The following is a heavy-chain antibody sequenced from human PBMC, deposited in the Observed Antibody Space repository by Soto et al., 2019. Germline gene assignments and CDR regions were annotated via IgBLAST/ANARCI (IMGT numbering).Heavy chain of an antibody. Sequence: QVQLQESGPGLVKPSQTLSLTCTVSGGSISSGGYYWSWIRQHPGKGLEWIGYIYYSGSTYYNPSLKRRVTISVDTSKNQFSLKLSSVTAADTAVYYCARTEDIVLMVYAIPGAFDIWGQGTMVTVSS. J-gene: IGHJ3*02. CDR1: GGSISSGGYY. D-gene: IGHD2-8*01. V-gene: IGHV4-31*03. CDR3: ARTEDIVLMVYAIPGAFDI. CDR2: IYYSGST.